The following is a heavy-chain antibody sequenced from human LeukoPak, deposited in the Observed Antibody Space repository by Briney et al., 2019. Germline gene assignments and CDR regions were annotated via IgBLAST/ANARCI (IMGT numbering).Heavy chain of an antibody. CDR3: AKYEAVAGKNYFDY. V-gene: IGHV3-23*01. CDR2: IGGSGGST. CDR1: GFTFSSYA. D-gene: IGHD6-19*01. J-gene: IGHJ4*02. Sequence: GGSLRLSCAASGFTFSSYAMSWVRQAPGKGLEWVSAIGGSGGSTYYADSVKGRFTISRDNSKNTLYLQMNSLRAEDTAVYYCAKYEAVAGKNYFDYWGQGTLVTVSS.